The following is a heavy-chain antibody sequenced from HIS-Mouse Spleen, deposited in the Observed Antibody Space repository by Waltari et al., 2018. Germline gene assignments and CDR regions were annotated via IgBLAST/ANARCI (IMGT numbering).Heavy chain of an antibody. D-gene: IGHD4-4*01. Sequence: QVQLVQSGAEVKKPGASVKVSCKASGYTFTSYDINWVRHATGQGLEWMGWKNPNSGNTGYAQKVQGRVTMTRNTSISTAYMELSSLRSEDTAVYYCARGHDYSNYFDYWGQGTLVTVSS. V-gene: IGHV1-8*01. CDR3: ARGHDYSNYFDY. J-gene: IGHJ4*02. CDR1: GYTFTSYD. CDR2: KNPNSGNT.